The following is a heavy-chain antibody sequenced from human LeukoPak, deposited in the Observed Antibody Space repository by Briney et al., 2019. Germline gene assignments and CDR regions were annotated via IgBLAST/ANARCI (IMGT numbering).Heavy chain of an antibody. CDR1: GGSISSGDYY. CDR2: IYYSGST. J-gene: IGHJ5*02. D-gene: IGHD6-13*01. V-gene: IGHV4-30-4*01. Sequence: SETLSLTCTVSGGSISSGDYYWSWIRQPPGKGLEWIGYIYYSGSTYYNPSLKSRVTISVDTSKNQFSLKLSSVTAADTAVYYCARDGIAAAGTSNWFDPWGQGTLVTVSS. CDR3: ARDGIAAAGTSNWFDP.